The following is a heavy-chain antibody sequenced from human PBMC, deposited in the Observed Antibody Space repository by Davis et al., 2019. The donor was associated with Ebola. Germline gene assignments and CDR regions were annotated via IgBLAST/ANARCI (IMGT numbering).Heavy chain of an antibody. Sequence: SETLSLTCTVSGGSINNYFWSWIRQPPGKGLEWIGNIHYLGNTNYNPSFKSRVTMSVDTSKNQFSLKLSSVTAADTAVYYCARGMITFGGVIAPFDPWGQGTLVTVSS. CDR1: GGSINNYF. J-gene: IGHJ5*02. CDR2: IHYLGNT. CDR3: ARGMITFGGVIAPFDP. V-gene: IGHV4-59*01. D-gene: IGHD3-16*02.